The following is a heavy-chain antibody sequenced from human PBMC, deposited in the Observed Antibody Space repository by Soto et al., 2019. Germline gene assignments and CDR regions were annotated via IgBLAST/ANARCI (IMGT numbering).Heavy chain of an antibody. V-gene: IGHV3-23*01. Sequence: EVQLLESGGGLVQRGGSLRLSCEGSGFTFSTYAMSWVRQAPGKGLEWVSGSSGSGDNTYYADSVKGRFTISRDNSKTTLYLQMSTLRAEDTALYYCALRKTGSYFDYWGQGSLVTVSS. CDR1: GFTFSTYA. D-gene: IGHD1-26*01. CDR2: SSGSGDNT. J-gene: IGHJ4*02. CDR3: ALRKTGSYFDY.